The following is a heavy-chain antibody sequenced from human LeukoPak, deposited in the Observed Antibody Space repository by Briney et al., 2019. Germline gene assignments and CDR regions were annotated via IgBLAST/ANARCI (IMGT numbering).Heavy chain of an antibody. Sequence: SETLSLTCVVYGASFSGYYWSWIRQSPARGLEWIGEIYHSGSTNYSPSLKSRVTISADTSKNQFSLKLTSVTAADTAVYYCARRGYSYGLWNYWGQGTLVTVSS. D-gene: IGHD5-18*01. CDR2: IYHSGST. CDR3: ARRGYSYGLWNY. CDR1: GASFSGYY. J-gene: IGHJ4*02. V-gene: IGHV4-34*01.